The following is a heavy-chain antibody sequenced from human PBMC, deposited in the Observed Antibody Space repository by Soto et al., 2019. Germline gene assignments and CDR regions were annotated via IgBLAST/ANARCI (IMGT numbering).Heavy chain of an antibody. J-gene: IGHJ4*02. Sequence: EVQLVESGGGLVQPGGSLRLSCAASGFTFSSYWMHWVRQAPGKGLVWVSRINSDGSSTSYADSVKGRFTISRDNAKNTLYLHMNSLRGEDTAVYYCARVRRLEDSSGWYYFDYWGQGTLVTVSS. CDR2: INSDGSST. CDR3: ARVRRLEDSSGWYYFDY. V-gene: IGHV3-74*01. CDR1: GFTFSSYW. D-gene: IGHD6-19*01.